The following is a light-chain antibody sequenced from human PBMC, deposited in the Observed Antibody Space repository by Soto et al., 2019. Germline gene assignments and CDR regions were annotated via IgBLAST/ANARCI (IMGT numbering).Light chain of an antibody. CDR3: QQYANWPIT. Sequence: IVMTQSPGPLSVSPGERATLSCRASQSVSSNLGWYQRKPGQAPRLLIYGASTRTEGIPARFSGSGYGTEFTLTISSLQSEDFAVYYCQQYANWPITVGQGTRLEIK. V-gene: IGKV3-15*01. J-gene: IGKJ5*01. CDR2: GAS. CDR1: QSVSSN.